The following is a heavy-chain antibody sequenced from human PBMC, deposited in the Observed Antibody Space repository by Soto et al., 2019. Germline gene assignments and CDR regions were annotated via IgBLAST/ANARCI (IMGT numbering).Heavy chain of an antibody. D-gene: IGHD5-18*01. CDR2: IIPILGIA. CDR1: GGTFSSYT. J-gene: IGHJ4*02. V-gene: IGHV1-69*02. CDR3: ARTSLDTAMALYFDY. Sequence: QVQLVQSGAEVKKPGSSVKVSCKASGGTFSSYTISWVRQAPGQGLEWMGRIIPILGIANYAQKFQGRVTITADKSPSTAYMELSSLRSEDTAVYYCARTSLDTAMALYFDYWGQGTLVTVSS.